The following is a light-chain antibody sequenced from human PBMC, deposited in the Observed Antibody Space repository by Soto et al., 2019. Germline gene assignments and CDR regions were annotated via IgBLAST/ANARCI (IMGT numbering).Light chain of an antibody. CDR2: GAS. Sequence: ELVLTLSPSTLSLSPVQAATLSCRASQSVSSTYLAWYQQKPGQAPRLLIYGASSRATGIPDRFIGSGSGTDFTLTISRLEPEDFVVYYCQQYGCQHQTFGQGTKVDIK. CDR1: QSVSSTY. V-gene: IGKV3-20*01. CDR3: QQYGCQHQT. J-gene: IGKJ1*01.